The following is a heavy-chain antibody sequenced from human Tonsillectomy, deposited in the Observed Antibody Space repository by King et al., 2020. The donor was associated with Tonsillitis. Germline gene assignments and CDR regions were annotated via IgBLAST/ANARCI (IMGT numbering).Heavy chain of an antibody. Sequence: VQLVESGGGLVQPGGSLRLSCAASGFTFSSYWMSWVRQAPGKGLEWVANIKQDGSEKYYVDSVKGRFTISRDNAKNSLYLQMNSLRAEDTAVYCCAWDPRLDLAAAGLNWFDPWGQGTLVTVSS. CDR2: IKQDGSEK. D-gene: IGHD6-13*01. CDR1: GFTFSSYW. CDR3: AWDPRLDLAAAGLNWFDP. V-gene: IGHV3-7*04. J-gene: IGHJ5*02.